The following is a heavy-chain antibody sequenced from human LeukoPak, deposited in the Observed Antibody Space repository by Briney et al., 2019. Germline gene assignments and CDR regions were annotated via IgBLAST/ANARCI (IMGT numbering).Heavy chain of an antibody. CDR3: AGSSSLRDY. CDR2: IYTSGST. CDR1: GGSISSGSYY. D-gene: IGHD6-6*01. J-gene: IGHJ4*02. V-gene: IGHV4-61*02. Sequence: ASETLSLTCTVSGGSISSGSYYWSWIRQPAGKGLEWIGRIYTSGSTNYNPSLKSRVTISVDTSKNQFSLKLSSVTAADTAVYYCAGSSSLRDYWGQGTLVTVSS.